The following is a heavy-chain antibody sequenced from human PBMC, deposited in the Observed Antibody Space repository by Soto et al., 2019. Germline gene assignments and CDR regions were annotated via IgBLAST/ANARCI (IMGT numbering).Heavy chain of an antibody. Sequence: PSETLSLTCTVSGGSVSSGSYYWSWIRQPPGKGLEWIGYIYYSGSTNYNPSLKSRVTISVDTSKNQFSLKLSSVTAADTAVYYCARGYSSSWYNYYYGMDVWGQGTTVTVSS. D-gene: IGHD6-13*01. CDR1: GGSVSSGSYY. J-gene: IGHJ6*02. V-gene: IGHV4-61*01. CDR2: IYYSGST. CDR3: ARGYSSSWYNYYYGMDV.